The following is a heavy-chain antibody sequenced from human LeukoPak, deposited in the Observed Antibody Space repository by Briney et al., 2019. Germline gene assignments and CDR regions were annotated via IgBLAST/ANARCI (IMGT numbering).Heavy chain of an antibody. J-gene: IGHJ6*02. CDR1: GYTFIKYY. Sequence: ASVKVSCKASGYTFIKYYIHWVRQAPGQGLEWMGIINPSGGSTNYAQKFQGRITMTGDMSASTVYMELRSLRSDDTAIYYCARESGMDVWGQGTSVTVSS. CDR3: ARESGMDV. CDR2: INPSGGST. V-gene: IGHV1-46*01.